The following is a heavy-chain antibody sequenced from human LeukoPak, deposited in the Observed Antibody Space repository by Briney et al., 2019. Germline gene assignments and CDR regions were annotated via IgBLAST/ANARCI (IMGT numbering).Heavy chain of an antibody. CDR1: GYTFTSYG. J-gene: IGHJ1*01. CDR3: ARDKVVGGPGQYFQH. V-gene: IGHV1-18*01. D-gene: IGHD2-2*01. CDR2: ISVGTGNT. Sequence: ASVKVSCKASGYTFTSYGISWVRQAPGQGLEWMGWISVGTGNTNYAQGFQGRVTLTTDTSTTTAYVELRSLRSDDTAMYYCARDKVVGGPGQYFQHWGQGSLVTVSS.